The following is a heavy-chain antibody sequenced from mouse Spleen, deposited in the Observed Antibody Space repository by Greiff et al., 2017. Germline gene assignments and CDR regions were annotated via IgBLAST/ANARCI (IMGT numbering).Heavy chain of an antibody. CDR1: GFTFSSYA. Sequence: EVKLMESGGGLVKPGGSLKLSCAASGFTFSSYAMSWVRQTPEKRLEWVATISSGGSYTYYPDSVKGRFTISRDNAKNTLYLQMSSLRSEDTAMYYCANYYGSSLFAYWGQGTLVTVSA. V-gene: IGHV5-9-1*01. CDR3: ANYYGSSLFAY. J-gene: IGHJ3*01. CDR2: ISSGGSYT. D-gene: IGHD1-1*01.